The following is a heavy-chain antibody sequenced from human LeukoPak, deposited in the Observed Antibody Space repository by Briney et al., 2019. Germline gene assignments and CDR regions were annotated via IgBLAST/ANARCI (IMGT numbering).Heavy chain of an antibody. D-gene: IGHD3-22*01. V-gene: IGHV4-61*01. Sequence: SETLSPTCSVSGYSISSDYYWGWIRQPPGKGLEWIGYIYYSGSTNYNPSLKSRVTISVDTSKNQFSLRLSSVTAADTAVYYCARVTGYMIEDYFDYWGQGTLVTVSS. CDR1: GYSISSDYY. CDR2: IYYSGST. CDR3: ARVTGYMIEDYFDY. J-gene: IGHJ4*02.